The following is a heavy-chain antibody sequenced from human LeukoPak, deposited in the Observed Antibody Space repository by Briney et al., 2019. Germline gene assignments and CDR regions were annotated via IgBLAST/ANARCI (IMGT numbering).Heavy chain of an antibody. CDR3: ARDSPKGWLGDEAFDI. J-gene: IGHJ3*02. V-gene: IGHV1-46*01. CDR1: GYTFTSYY. Sequence: ASVKVSCKASGYTFTSYYIHWVRQAPGQGLEWMGIINPSGGSTNYAQKFQDRVTMTRDMPTSTVYMELSSLRSDDTAVYFCARDSPKGWLGDEAFDIWGQGTMVTVSS. CDR2: INPSGGST. D-gene: IGHD5-24*01.